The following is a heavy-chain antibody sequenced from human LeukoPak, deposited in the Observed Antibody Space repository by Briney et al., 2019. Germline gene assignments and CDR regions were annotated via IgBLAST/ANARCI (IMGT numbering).Heavy chain of an antibody. CDR2: IGGSNGIT. CDR1: RFTFNSYA. Sequence: GGSLRLSCAASRFTFNSYAMSWIRQAPGKGLEWVSVIGGSNGITLYVGSVKGRFTISRDNSKDTLYLQMNSLRAEDTAVYYCARNENSGWGYFDYWGQGTLVTVSS. J-gene: IGHJ4*02. CDR3: ARNENSGWGYFDY. D-gene: IGHD5-12*01. V-gene: IGHV3-23*01.